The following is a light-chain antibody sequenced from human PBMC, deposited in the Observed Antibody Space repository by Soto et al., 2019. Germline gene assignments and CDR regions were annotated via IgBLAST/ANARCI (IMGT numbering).Light chain of an antibody. CDR3: SSYRSSSTYV. V-gene: IGLV2-14*01. J-gene: IGLJ1*01. CDR1: SSDVGAYNS. CDR2: EVS. Sequence: ALTQPASVSGSPGQSITISCTGTSSDVGAYNSVSWYQQYPGKAPKLMMYEVSNRPSGVSDRFSGSKSGNTASLTISGLQTGDEADYYCSSYRSSSTYVFGTGTKLTVL.